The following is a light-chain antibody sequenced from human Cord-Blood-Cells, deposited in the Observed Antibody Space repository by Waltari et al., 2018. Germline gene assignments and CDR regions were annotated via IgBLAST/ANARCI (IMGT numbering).Light chain of an antibody. Sequence: SYELTQPPSVSVSPGQPASITCSGAKLGDKYACWYQQKPGHSPVLVIYQDSKRPSGIPERFSGSNSGNTATLTISGTQAMDEADYYCQAWDSSTAVFGGGTKLTVL. CDR1: KLGDKY. V-gene: IGLV3-1*01. CDR2: QDS. CDR3: QAWDSSTAV. J-gene: IGLJ2*01.